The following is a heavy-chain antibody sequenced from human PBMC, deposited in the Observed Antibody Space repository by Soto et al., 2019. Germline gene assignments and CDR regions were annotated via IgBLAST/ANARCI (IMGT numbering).Heavy chain of an antibody. CDR2: ISGSGGST. CDR3: AKDKGRITMVRGVNFDY. J-gene: IGHJ4*02. V-gene: IGHV3-23*01. CDR1: GFTFSSYA. D-gene: IGHD3-10*01. Sequence: EVQLLESGGGLVQPGGSLRLSCAASGFTFSSYAMSWVRQAPGKGLEWVSAISGSGGSTYYADSVKGRFTISRDNSKNTLYVQMSSLRAEDTAVYYCAKDKGRITMVRGVNFDYWGQGTLVTVSS.